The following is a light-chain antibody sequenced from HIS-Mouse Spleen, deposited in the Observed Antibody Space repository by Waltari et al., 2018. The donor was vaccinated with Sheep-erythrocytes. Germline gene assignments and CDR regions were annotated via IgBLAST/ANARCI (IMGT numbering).Light chain of an antibody. V-gene: IGKV3-11*01. J-gene: IGKJ5*01. CDR1: QSVSSY. CDR2: DAS. Sequence: ELVLTHAPDTLSLSPGERATLACRASQSVSSYLAWYQQKPGQAPRLLIYDASNRATVIPARFSGSGSGTDFTLTISSLEPEDFAVYYCQQRSNWPPITFGQGTRLEIK. CDR3: QQRSNWPPIT.